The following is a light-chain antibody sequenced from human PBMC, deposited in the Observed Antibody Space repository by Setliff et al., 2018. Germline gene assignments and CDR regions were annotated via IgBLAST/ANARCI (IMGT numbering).Light chain of an antibody. Sequence: QSALTQPASVSGSPGQSITISCTGTSSDIGGYNYVSWYQQHSGKAPKLMIYEVGNRPSGVSNRFSGSKSGNTASLTISGLQAEDEADYYCSSYASSSIPYVFGSGTKVTVL. CDR1: SSDIGGYNY. CDR2: EVG. J-gene: IGLJ1*01. CDR3: SSYASSSIPYV. V-gene: IGLV2-14*01.